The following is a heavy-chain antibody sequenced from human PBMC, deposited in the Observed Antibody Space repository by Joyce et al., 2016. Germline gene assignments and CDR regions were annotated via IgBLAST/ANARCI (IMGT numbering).Heavy chain of an antibody. CDR3: ARDLEFSSGWPDY. V-gene: IGHV3-74*01. CDR1: GFIFHRYG. D-gene: IGHD6-19*01. Sequence: EVQLVESGGALVQPGGSLRFSCTASGFIFHRYGMQGLRQGPGEGVMWVSRINIDGTNTRYAGSVKGRFTISRDNAKNTLYLEMHNLSPDDTAMYYCARDLEFSSGWPDYWGQGTPVTVSS. CDR2: INIDGTNT. J-gene: IGHJ4*02.